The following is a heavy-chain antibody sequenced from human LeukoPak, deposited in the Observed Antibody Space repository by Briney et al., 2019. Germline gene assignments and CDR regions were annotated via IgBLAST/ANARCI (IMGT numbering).Heavy chain of an antibody. CDR2: IKQDGSER. J-gene: IGHJ4*02. CDR3: ARSSGIGTTDY. V-gene: IGHV3-7*03. Sequence: GGSLRLSCAASGFTFSSYWMTWVRQAPGKGLEWVANIKQDGSERNYVDSVKGRFTISRDNAKNSLYLQMNSLRAEDTAVYYCARSSGIGTTDYWGQGTLVTVSS. CDR1: GFTFSSYW. D-gene: IGHD1-1*01.